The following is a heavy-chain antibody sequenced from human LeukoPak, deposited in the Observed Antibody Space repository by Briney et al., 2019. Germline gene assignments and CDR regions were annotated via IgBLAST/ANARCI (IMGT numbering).Heavy chain of an antibody. J-gene: IGHJ5*02. Sequence: ASVKVSCKASGGTFSSFAITWVRQAPGQGLEWMGGIIPIFDTPTYAQKFQGRVTITADESTSTAYLELSSLRSEDTAMYYCARTLGYCSGDSCFGNNWFDPWGQGTLVTVSS. V-gene: IGHV1-69*13. CDR1: GGTFSSFA. D-gene: IGHD2-15*01. CDR2: IIPIFDTP. CDR3: ARTLGYCSGDSCFGNNWFDP.